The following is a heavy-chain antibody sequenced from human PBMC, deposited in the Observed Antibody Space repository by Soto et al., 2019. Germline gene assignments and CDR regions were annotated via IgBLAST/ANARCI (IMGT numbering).Heavy chain of an antibody. Sequence: LRLSCAASGFTFTNYAMTWVRQAPGKGLEWVSAISGSGSTTFFADSVKGRFTISRDNSKNTLYLQMNSLRAEDTAVYYCAKGARRTYGVYYDSWGQGTLVTVSS. CDR1: GFTFTNYA. V-gene: IGHV3-23*01. CDR2: ISGSGSTT. D-gene: IGHD4-17*01. J-gene: IGHJ4*02. CDR3: AKGARRTYGVYYDS.